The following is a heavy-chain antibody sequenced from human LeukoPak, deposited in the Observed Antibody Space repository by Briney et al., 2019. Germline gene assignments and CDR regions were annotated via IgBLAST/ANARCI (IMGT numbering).Heavy chain of an antibody. Sequence: PGGSLRLSCAASGFTFSSYGMHWVRQAPGKGLEWVAVISYDGSNKYYADSVKGRFTISRDNSKNTLYLQMNSLRAEDTAVYYCAKEGQGPLRDGISPVTDSGDAFDIWGQGTMVTVSS. D-gene: IGHD3-10*01. CDR1: GFTFSSYG. J-gene: IGHJ3*02. CDR2: ISYDGSNK. V-gene: IGHV3-30*18. CDR3: AKEGQGPLRDGISPVTDSGDAFDI.